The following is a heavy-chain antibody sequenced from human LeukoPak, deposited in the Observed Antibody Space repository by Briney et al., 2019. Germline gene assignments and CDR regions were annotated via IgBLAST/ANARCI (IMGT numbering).Heavy chain of an antibody. CDR3: ARGRGYCSGGSCASDY. D-gene: IGHD2-15*01. CDR2: INHSGST. J-gene: IGHJ4*02. CDR1: GGSFSGYY. Sequence: SETLSLTCAVYGGSFSGYYWSWIRQPPGKGLEWIGEINHSGSTNYNPSLKSRVTISVDTSKNQFSLKLSSVTAADTAVYYCARGRGYCSGGSCASDYWGQGTLVTVSS. V-gene: IGHV4-34*01.